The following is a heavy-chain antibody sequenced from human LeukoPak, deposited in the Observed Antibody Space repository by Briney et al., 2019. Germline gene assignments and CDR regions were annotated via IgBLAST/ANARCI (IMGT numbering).Heavy chain of an antibody. CDR2: LNQDGSEK. V-gene: IGHV3-7*05. CDR3: ARGRGDV. CDR1: GFTFSTYW. J-gene: IGHJ6*02. Sequence: GGSLRLSCAASGFTFSTYWMSWVRQAPGKGLEWVAILNQDGSEKYYVDSVKGRFTISRDNAENSLYLQMNSLRVEDTAIYYCARGRGDVWGQGTTVTVSS.